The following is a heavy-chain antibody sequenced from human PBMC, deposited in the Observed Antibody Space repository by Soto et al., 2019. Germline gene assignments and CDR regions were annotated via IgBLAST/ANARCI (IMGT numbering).Heavy chain of an antibody. J-gene: IGHJ4*02. CDR3: ARRRSGLYFDY. V-gene: IGHV3-23*01. CDR1: GFTFSSYA. D-gene: IGHD6-19*01. CDR2: ISGSGGST. Sequence: EVQLLESGGGLVQPGGSLRLSCAASGFTFSSYAMSWVRQAPGKGLEWVSAISGSGGSTYYADSVKGRFTISRDNSKNSQYLQMNSLRAEDRAVYCCARRRSGLYFDYWGQGALVTVSS.